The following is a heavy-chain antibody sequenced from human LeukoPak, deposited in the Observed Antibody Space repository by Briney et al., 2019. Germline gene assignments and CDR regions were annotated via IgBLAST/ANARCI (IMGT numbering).Heavy chain of an antibody. CDR2: IYGSGST. V-gene: IGHV3-53*01. D-gene: IGHD5-24*01. J-gene: IGHJ4*02. Sequence: GGSLRLSCAASGFTLSSNQMTWVRQAPGKGLEWVSIIYGSGSTYYADSVKGRFTISRDNSKNMVYLQLNSLRAEDTAIFYCVQIPGGGYWGQGTLVTVSS. CDR1: GFTLSSNQ. CDR3: VQIPGGGY.